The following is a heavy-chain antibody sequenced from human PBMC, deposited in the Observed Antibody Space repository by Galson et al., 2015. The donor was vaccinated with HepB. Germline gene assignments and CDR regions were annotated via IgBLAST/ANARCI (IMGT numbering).Heavy chain of an antibody. D-gene: IGHD1/OR15-1a*01. V-gene: IGHV3-23*01. CDR1: GFTFSNHA. J-gene: IGHJ4*01. CDR3: GKDGEQVRVYDY. CDR2: ITGDSATT. Sequence: SLRLSCAASGFTFSNHAMSWVRQAPGKGLECVSDITGDSATTYYADSAKGRFVVSRDNSKNTLYLQLNSLRAEDTAVYYCGKDGEQVRVYDYRGQGTLVPGSS.